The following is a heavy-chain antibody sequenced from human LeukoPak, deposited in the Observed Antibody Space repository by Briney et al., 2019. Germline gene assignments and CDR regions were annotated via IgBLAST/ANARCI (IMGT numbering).Heavy chain of an antibody. Sequence: GASERVSCEASGYTSTGYYMHCVRQAPGQGLVWVGGLNPQRGGTQYTQNFQGRVTMTRDTSISTACMELSRLRSDDTAVYYCARPHTVLYNWFDPWGQGTLVTVSS. CDR2: LNPQRGGT. CDR3: ARPHTVLYNWFDP. CDR1: GYTSTGYY. V-gene: IGHV1-2*02. D-gene: IGHD4-11*01. J-gene: IGHJ5*02.